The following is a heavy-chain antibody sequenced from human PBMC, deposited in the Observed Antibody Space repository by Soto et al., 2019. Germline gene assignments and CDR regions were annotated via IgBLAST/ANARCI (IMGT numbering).Heavy chain of an antibody. D-gene: IGHD2-15*01. CDR2: IIPIFGTA. J-gene: IGHJ4*02. CDR3: ARVPICSGGSCYYFDY. V-gene: IGHV1-69*12. Sequence: QVQLVQSGAEVKKPGSSVKVSCKASGGTFSSYTISWVRQAPGQGLEWMGGIIPIFGTANYAQKFQGRVTITADESTSTAYMELSSLRSEDTAVYYCARVPICSGGSCYYFDYWGQRTLVTVSS. CDR1: GGTFSSYT.